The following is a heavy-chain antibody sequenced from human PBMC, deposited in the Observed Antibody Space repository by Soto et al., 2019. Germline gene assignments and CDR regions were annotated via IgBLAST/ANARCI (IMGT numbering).Heavy chain of an antibody. Sequence: QVQLVQSGAEVKKPGASVKVSCEASGYIFINYYIHWVRQAPGQGLEWVGIINPTGGSTNYAQKFQGRVPMTRDTSTSTVQMELSSLRPEDTAVYYCTRGLGAGDYWGQGTLVTVSS. D-gene: IGHD1-26*01. V-gene: IGHV1-46*03. CDR2: INPTGGST. CDR1: GYIFINYY. CDR3: TRGLGAGDY. J-gene: IGHJ4*02.